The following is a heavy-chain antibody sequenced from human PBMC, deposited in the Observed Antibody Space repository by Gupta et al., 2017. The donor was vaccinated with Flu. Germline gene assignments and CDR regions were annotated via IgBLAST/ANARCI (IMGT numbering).Heavy chain of an antibody. V-gene: IGHV3-23*01. CDR1: GFTFGSYC. Sequence: EVQLLASGGCSVQPGGSLRPSCEASGFTFGSYCMTWVRQAPGKGLGWVSAISGGRGYRYYAESVKGRFNISRDNSKNTLYLQMNSRRGEDTALYFWASGAGDFDWPEGPGYMDAWGKGTAVAVSS. D-gene: IGHD3-9*01. J-gene: IGHJ6*03. CDR3: ASGAGDFDWPEGPGYMDA. CDR2: ISGGRGYR.